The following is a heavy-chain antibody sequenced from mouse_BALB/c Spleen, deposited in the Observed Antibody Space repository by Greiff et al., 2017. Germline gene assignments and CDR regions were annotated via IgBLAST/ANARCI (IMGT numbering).Heavy chain of an antibody. CDR1: GYSFTSYW. Sequence: QVQLKESGPQLVRPGASVKISCKASGYSFTSYWMHWVKQRPGQGLEWIGMIDPSDSETRLNQKFKDKATLTVDKSSSTAYMQLSSPTSEDSAVYYCARGDGYYTYYAMDYWGQGTSVTVSS. CDR2: IDPSDSET. J-gene: IGHJ4*01. V-gene: IGHV1S126*01. CDR3: ARGDGYYTYYAMDY. D-gene: IGHD2-3*01.